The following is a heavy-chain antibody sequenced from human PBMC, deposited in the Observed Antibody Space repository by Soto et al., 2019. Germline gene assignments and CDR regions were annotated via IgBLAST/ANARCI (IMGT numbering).Heavy chain of an antibody. CDR3: ASGGPGRGHNGKSV. J-gene: IGHJ6*01. D-gene: IGHD1-26*01. CDR1: AGSISSYY. V-gene: IGHV4-59*01. Sequence: SETLSLTCTVSAGSISSYYWSWIRQPPGKGLEWIGYIYYSGSTNYNPSLKSRVTISVETSNNQFSLKMSSVTAADTAVYYCASGGPGRGHNGKSVWQQGTRVTVAS. CDR2: IYYSGST.